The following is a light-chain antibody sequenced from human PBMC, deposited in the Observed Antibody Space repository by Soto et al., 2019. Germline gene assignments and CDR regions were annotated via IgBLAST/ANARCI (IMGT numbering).Light chain of an antibody. J-gene: IGLJ2*01. Sequence: QSVLTQPPSASGSPGQSVTISCTGTSSDIGGYNYVSWYQQHPGKAPKLMIYEVTKRPSGVTDRFSGSRSGNTASPTVSGLKAEAGADYYCSYHAGRIKVVVGGGTEPAV. CDR1: SSDIGGYNY. V-gene: IGLV2-8*01. CDR3: SYHAGRIKVV. CDR2: EVT.